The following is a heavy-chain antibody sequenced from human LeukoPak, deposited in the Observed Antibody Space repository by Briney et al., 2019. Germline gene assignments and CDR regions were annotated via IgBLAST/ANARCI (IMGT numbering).Heavy chain of an antibody. CDR3: ATPYYVWGSLDY. J-gene: IGHJ4*02. V-gene: IGHV1-69*04. D-gene: IGHD3-16*01. CDR1: GGTFSSYA. Sequence: GASVKVSCKASGGTFSSYAISWVRQAPGQGLEWMGRIIPIFGIANYAQKFQGRVTITADKSTSTAYMELSSLRSEDTAVYYCATPYYVWGSLDYWGQGTLVTVSS. CDR2: IIPIFGIA.